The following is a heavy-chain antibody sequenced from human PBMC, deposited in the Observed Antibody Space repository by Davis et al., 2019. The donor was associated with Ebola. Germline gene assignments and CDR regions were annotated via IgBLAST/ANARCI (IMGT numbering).Heavy chain of an antibody. CDR2: MNPNGGGT. CDR1: GYTFTSYG. D-gene: IGHD5/OR15-5a*01. Sequence: ASVKVSCKASGYTFTSYGISWVRQAPGQGPEWMGWMNPNGGGTNYALKFQDRVTLTRDTSFSTAYMELRRLRSDDTAIYYCASSRRFPRTAFDLWGQGTLVIASS. V-gene: IGHV1-2*02. J-gene: IGHJ3*01. CDR3: ASSRRFPRTAFDL.